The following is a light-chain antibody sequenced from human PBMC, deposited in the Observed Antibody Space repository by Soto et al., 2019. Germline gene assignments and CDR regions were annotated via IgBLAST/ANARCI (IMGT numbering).Light chain of an antibody. Sequence: QSALTQPASVSGSPGQSITISCTGTSSYVGGYNYVSWYQQHPGKAPKLMIYDVSNRPSGVSNRFSGSKSGNTASLTISGLQAEDEADYYCSSYTSGSTLVVFGGGTKLTVL. CDR1: SSYVGGYNY. CDR3: SSYTSGSTLVV. CDR2: DVS. J-gene: IGLJ2*01. V-gene: IGLV2-14*01.